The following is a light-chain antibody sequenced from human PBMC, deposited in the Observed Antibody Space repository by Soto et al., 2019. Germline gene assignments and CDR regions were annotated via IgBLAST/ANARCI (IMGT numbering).Light chain of an antibody. Sequence: DIQMTQSPSTLPASVGDRVTITCRVSQSISDWLAWYQQKPGKAPKLLIYKASSLESGVPSRFSGWGSGTEFTLTISSLQPDDFGTYYCQHYNAYPLTFGGGTKWIS. CDR2: KAS. J-gene: IGKJ4*01. CDR1: QSISDW. CDR3: QHYNAYPLT. V-gene: IGKV1-5*03.